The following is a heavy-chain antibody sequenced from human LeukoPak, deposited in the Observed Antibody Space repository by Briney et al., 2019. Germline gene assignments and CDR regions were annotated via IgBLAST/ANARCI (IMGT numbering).Heavy chain of an antibody. D-gene: IGHD5-12*01. CDR2: MYYGGTT. CDR3: ATGKYSGYYDY. Sequence: SETLSLTCTVSGGSIGTSTYYGGWVRQPPGKGLEWIGSMYYGGTTYYNPSLKSRVTLSVDTSKNQFSLRLSSVTAADSAEYFCATGKYSGYYDYWGQGTLVTVSS. J-gene: IGHJ4*02. V-gene: IGHV4-39*01. CDR1: GGSIGTSTYY.